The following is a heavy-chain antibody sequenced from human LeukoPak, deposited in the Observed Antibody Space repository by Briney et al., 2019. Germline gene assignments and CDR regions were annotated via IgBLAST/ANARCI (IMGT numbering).Heavy chain of an antibody. Sequence: GGSLRLSCTASGFTFSGYAMHWVRQAPGKGLEWVAVISYDGSNKYYADSVKGRFTISRDSSKNTLYLQMNGLRAEDTAVYFCASFISLAPAGTREYFDYWGQGTLVTVSS. D-gene: IGHD6-25*01. CDR3: ASFISLAPAGTREYFDY. V-gene: IGHV3-30-3*01. J-gene: IGHJ4*02. CDR1: GFTFSGYA. CDR2: ISYDGSNK.